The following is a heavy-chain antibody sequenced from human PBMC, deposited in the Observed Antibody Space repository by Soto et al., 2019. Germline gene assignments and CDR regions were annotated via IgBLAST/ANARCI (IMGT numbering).Heavy chain of an antibody. CDR1: GGTFSSYA. V-gene: IGHV1-69*01. J-gene: IGHJ4*02. D-gene: IGHD6-13*01. CDR2: IIPIFGTA. CDR3: ARVTGGIAAAGVCDY. Sequence: QVQLVQSGAEVKKPGSSVKVSCKASGGTFSSYAISWERQAPGQGLEWMGGIIPIFGTANYAQKFQGRVTITADESTSTAYMELSSLSSEDTAVYYCARVTGGIAAAGVCDYWGQGTLVTVSS.